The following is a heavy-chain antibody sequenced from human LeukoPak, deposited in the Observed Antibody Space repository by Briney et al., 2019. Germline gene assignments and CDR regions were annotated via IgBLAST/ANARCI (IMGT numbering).Heavy chain of an antibody. J-gene: IGHJ4*02. CDR1: GFTFGDYA. V-gene: IGHV3-49*04. CDR2: IRSKAYGGTT. CDR3: TRVPLWFGELSFDY. D-gene: IGHD3-10*01. Sequence: GGSLRLSCTASGFTFGDYAMSWVRQAPGKGLEWVGFIRSKAYGGTTEYAASVKGRFTISRDDSKSIAYLQMNSLKTEDTAMYYCTRVPLWFGELSFDYWGQGTLVTVSS.